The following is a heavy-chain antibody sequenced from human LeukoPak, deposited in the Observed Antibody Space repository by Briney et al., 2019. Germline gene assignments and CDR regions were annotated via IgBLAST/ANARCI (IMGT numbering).Heavy chain of an antibody. CDR2: ISSSSSYI. Sequence: KPGGSLRLSCAASGFTFSSYSVNWVRQAPGKGLEWVSSISSSSSYIYYADSVKGRFTISRDNAKNSLYLQMNSLRAEDTAVYYCARELNYYYDSSGYYESGRSDAFDIWGQGTMVTVSS. CDR1: GFTFSSYS. D-gene: IGHD3-22*01. J-gene: IGHJ3*02. CDR3: ARELNYYYDSSGYYESGRSDAFDI. V-gene: IGHV3-21*01.